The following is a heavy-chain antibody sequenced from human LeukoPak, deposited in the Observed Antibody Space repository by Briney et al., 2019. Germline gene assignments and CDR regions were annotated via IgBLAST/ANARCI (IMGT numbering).Heavy chain of an antibody. V-gene: IGHV3-23*01. D-gene: IGHD3-16*01. Sequence: GRSLRLSCAASGFTFSSYAMSWVRQAPGKGLEWVSAISGSGGSTYSADSVKGRFTISRDNSKNTLYLQMNSLRAEDTAVYFCAKDRLGGPYFFHYWGQGTLVTVSS. J-gene: IGHJ4*02. CDR3: AKDRLGGPYFFHY. CDR1: GFTFSSYA. CDR2: ISGSGGST.